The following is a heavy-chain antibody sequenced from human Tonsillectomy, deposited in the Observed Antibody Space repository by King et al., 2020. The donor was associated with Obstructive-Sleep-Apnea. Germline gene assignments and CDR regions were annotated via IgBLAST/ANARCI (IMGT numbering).Heavy chain of an antibody. Sequence: VQLVESGGGVVQPGRSLRLSCAASGFTFSSYAMHWVRQAPGKGLEWVAVISYDGSNKYYADSVKGRFTISIDNSKNTLYLQMNSLRAEDTAVYYCARVGVGYCSSTSCFARNSFDYWGQGTLVTVSS. CDR1: GFTFSSYA. J-gene: IGHJ4*02. CDR3: ARVGVGYCSSTSCFARNSFDY. V-gene: IGHV3-30-3*01. CDR2: ISYDGSNK. D-gene: IGHD2-2*01.